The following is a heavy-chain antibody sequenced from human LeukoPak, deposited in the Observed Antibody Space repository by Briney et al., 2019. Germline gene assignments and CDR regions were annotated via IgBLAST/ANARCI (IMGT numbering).Heavy chain of an antibody. J-gene: IGHJ4*02. CDR1: VFTFSSYT. D-gene: IGHD3-10*01. V-gene: IGHV3-21*01. Sequence: GGSLRLSCAASVFTFSSYTMNWVRQAPGKGLEWVSSISSSSSYIYYADSVKGRFTISRDNAKNSLYLQMNSLRAEDTAVYHCARALEFYYFVYWGQGTLVTVSS. CDR2: ISSSSSYI. CDR3: ARALEFYYFVY.